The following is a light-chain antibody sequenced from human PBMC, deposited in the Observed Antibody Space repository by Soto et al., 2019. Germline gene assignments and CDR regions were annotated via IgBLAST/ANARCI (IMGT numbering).Light chain of an antibody. Sequence: DIQLTQSPSFLSASVGDRVTITCRASQGISTYLAWYQQKPGKAPNLLIYVASTLQSGVPSRFSGSGSGTEFTLTISSLQPEDLATYYCQQLFSFPPTFGQGTRLEIK. J-gene: IGKJ5*01. CDR2: VAS. CDR1: QGISTY. CDR3: QQLFSFPPT. V-gene: IGKV1-9*01.